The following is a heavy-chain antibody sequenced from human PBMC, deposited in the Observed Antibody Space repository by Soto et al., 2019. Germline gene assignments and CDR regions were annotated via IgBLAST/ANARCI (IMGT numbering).Heavy chain of an antibody. CDR1: GFTFSSYA. Sequence: HPGGSLRLSCAASGFTFSSYAMHWVRQAPGKGLEWVAVISYDGSNKYYADSVKGRFTISRDNSKNTLYLQMNSLRAEDTAVYYCARGVDSIANRYYGMDVWGQGTTVTVSS. CDR3: ARGVDSIANRYYGMDV. J-gene: IGHJ6*02. V-gene: IGHV3-30-3*01. D-gene: IGHD3-22*01. CDR2: ISYDGSNK.